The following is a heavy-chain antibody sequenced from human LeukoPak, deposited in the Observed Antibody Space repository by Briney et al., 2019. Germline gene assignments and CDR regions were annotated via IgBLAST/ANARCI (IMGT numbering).Heavy chain of an antibody. CDR3: ARLGSPRYCSSTSCPFDY. V-gene: IGHV4-59*12. Sequence: PSETLSLTCTVSGGSISSYYWSWIRQPPGKGLEWIGYIYYSGSTNYNPSLKSRVTISVDTSKNQFSLKLSSVTAADTAVYYCARLGSPRYCSSTSCPFDYWGQGTLVTVSS. CDR2: IYYSGST. J-gene: IGHJ4*02. D-gene: IGHD2-2*01. CDR1: GGSISSYY.